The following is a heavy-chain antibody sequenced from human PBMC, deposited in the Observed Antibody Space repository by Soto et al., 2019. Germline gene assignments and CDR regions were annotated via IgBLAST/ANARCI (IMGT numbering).Heavy chain of an antibody. D-gene: IGHD3-16*01. V-gene: IGHV4-30-2*01. J-gene: IGHJ5*02. CDR2: IYHSGST. Sequence: QLQLQESGSGLVKPSQTLSLTCAVSGGSISSGGYSWSWIRQPPGKGLEWIGYIYHSGSTYYNPSPKSRVTISVDRPKTQFSLKLSSVTAADTAVYYCARGGGKNWFDPWGQGTLVTVSS. CDR1: GGSISSGGYS. CDR3: ARGGGKNWFDP.